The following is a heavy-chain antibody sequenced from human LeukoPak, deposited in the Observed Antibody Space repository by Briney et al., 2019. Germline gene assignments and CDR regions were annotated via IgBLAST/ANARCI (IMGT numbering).Heavy chain of an antibody. J-gene: IGHJ5*02. D-gene: IGHD3-22*01. CDR2: ISAYNGNT. CDR3: ARDTGALADSSGYYVWFDP. Sequence: GASVKVSCKASGYAFTSYGISWVRQAPGQGLEWMGWISAYNGNTNYAQKLQGRVTMTTDTSTSTAYMELSSLRSEDTAVYYCARDTGALADSSGYYVWFDPWGQGTLVTVSS. V-gene: IGHV1-18*01. CDR1: GYAFTSYG.